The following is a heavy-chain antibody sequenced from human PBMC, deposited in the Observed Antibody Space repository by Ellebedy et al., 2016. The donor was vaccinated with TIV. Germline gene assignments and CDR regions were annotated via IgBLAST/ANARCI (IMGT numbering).Heavy chain of an antibody. CDR1: GFTFSSYA. Sequence: PGGSLRLSCAASGFTFSSYAMSWVRQAPGKGLEWVSTISHTGGRTYYADSVGGRFTTSRDNSKKTLYLQMNSLRAEDTAVYYCAKGRGGGSDSSAPRYYFDYWGLGTLVTVSS. CDR3: AKGRGGGSDSSAPRYYFDY. J-gene: IGHJ4*02. V-gene: IGHV3-23*01. CDR2: ISHTGGRT. D-gene: IGHD3-22*01.